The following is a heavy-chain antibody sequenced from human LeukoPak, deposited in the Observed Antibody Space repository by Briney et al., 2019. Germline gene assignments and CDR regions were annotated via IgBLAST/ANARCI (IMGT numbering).Heavy chain of an antibody. V-gene: IGHV3-15*01. Sequence: GGSLRLSCAASGFTFSSNYMSWVRQVPGKGLEWVGRIRRKTDGETTDHAAPVKGRFTISRDDSKNTLYLQMNSLKTEDTAVYYCVTDLVIKGYFDYWGQGALVTVSS. CDR2: IRRKTDGETT. D-gene: IGHD2-21*01. J-gene: IGHJ4*02. CDR3: VTDLVIKGYFDY. CDR1: GFTFSSNY.